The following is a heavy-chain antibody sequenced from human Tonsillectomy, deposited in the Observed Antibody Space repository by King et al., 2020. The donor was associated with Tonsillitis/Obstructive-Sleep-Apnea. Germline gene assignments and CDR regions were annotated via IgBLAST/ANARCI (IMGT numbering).Heavy chain of an antibody. CDR1: GGSFSGYY. D-gene: IGHD2-15*01. CDR2: INHLGST. CDR3: ARVEIPLLVLVAPTPSYFGC. Sequence: VQLPQWGAGLLKPSETLSLTCAVYGGSFSGYYSTWIRQPPGKGLEWIGNINHLGSTNYNPSLKSRVTISVDTSKNQFSLKLSSVTAADTAIYYCARVEIPLLVLVAPTPSYFGCWGQGTLVTVSS. V-gene: IGHV4-34*01. J-gene: IGHJ4*02.